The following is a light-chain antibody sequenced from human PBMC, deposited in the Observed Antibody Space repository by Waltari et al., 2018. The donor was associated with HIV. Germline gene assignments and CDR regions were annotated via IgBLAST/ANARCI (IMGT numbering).Light chain of an antibody. CDR1: HSVTNF. CDR3: QQRSNWPS. CDR2: DAS. Sequence: EIVLTQSPGTLSLSPGERATLSCRASHSVTNFLAWYQQKPGQAPRLLIYDASTRAAGIPARFSGSGSGTDCTLTISILEPEDFAVYYCQQRSNWPSFGQGTRLDI. V-gene: IGKV3-11*01. J-gene: IGKJ2*03.